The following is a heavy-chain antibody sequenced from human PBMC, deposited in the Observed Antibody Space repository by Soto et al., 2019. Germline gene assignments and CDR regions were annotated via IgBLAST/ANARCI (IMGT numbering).Heavy chain of an antibody. D-gene: IGHD3-10*01. CDR3: ARDSYGSDY. V-gene: IGHV1-46*03. CDR1: GYTFSDYY. Sequence: ASVKVSCKTPGYTFSDYYIHWVRQAPGQGLEWMGRMIPTDGSTMYAQKFQGRVTLTRDTSTSTAYMELTSLRFEDTAFYYCARDSYGSDYWGQGTQVTVSS. J-gene: IGHJ4*02. CDR2: MIPTDGST.